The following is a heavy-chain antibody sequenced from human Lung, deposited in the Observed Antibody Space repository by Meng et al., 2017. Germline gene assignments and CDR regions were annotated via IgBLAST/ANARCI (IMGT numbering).Heavy chain of an antibody. CDR3: ARGPTTMAHDFDY. V-gene: IGHV4-34*01. D-gene: IGHD4-11*01. J-gene: IGHJ4*02. CDR1: WGSILYYY. Sequence: VQLQQWGPGGSDPSDTCALAGVVSWGSILYYYWVWIRQPPGKGLEWIGKINHSGSNNYNPSLGRRAPISVDTSQNNLSLKLSSVTAADSAVYYCARGPTTMAHDFDYWGQGTLVTVSS. CDR2: INHSGSN.